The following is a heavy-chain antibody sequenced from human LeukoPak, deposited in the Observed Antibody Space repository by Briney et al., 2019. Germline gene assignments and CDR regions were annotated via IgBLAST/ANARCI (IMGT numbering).Heavy chain of an antibody. CDR2: ISSSGST. D-gene: IGHD3-22*01. J-gene: IGHJ3*02. CDR3: ARGGDSSGSIRSAFDI. CDR1: GFTFSSYS. Sequence: GGSLRLSCAASGFTFSSYSMSWVRQAPGKGLEWVSVISSSGSTYYADSVKGRFTISRDNSKNTLYLQMNSLRAEDTAVYYCARGGDSSGSIRSAFDIWGQGTTVTVSS. V-gene: IGHV3-53*01.